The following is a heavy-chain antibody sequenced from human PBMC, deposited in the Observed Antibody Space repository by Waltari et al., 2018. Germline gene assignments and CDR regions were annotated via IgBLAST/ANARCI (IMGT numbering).Heavy chain of an antibody. CDR3: AQDGSGRGTPDY. CDR2: INHSGST. J-gene: IGHJ4*02. Sequence: QVQLQQWGAGLLKPSETLSLTCAVSGGSFSGYYWSWLRPPPGKGLEWIGEINHSGSTNYNPSLKSRVTISVDTSKNQFSLKLSSVTAADTAVYYCAQDGSGRGTPDYWGQGTLVTVSS. D-gene: IGHD3-10*01. V-gene: IGHV4-34*01. CDR1: GGSFSGYY.